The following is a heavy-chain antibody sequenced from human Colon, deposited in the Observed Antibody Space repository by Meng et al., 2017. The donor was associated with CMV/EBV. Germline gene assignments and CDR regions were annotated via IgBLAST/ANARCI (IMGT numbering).Heavy chain of an antibody. D-gene: IGHD6-19*01. CDR3: ARVAGDPLYSYYGMDV. CDR2: ISSSSTI. Sequence: GESLKISCAASGFTFSDYYMNWVRQAPGKGLEWVSSISSSSTIYYADSVKGRFTISRDNAKNSLYLQMNSLRAEDTAVYYCARVAGDPLYSYYGMDVWGQGTTVTVSS. J-gene: IGHJ6*02. V-gene: IGHV3-69-1*02. CDR1: GFTFSDYY.